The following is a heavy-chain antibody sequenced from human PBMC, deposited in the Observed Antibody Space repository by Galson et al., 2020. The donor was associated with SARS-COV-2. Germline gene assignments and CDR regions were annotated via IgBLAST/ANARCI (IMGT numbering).Heavy chain of an antibody. CDR1: GFSFSSYA. Sequence: GESLKISCAASGFSFSSYAMNWVRQAPGKGLEWVSSISGSGGSTYYADSVKGRFTISRDNSKNTLYLQMNSLRAEDTAVYFCAKDDPNYYGTGSFYTGFDSWGQGTLVTVSS. CDR2: ISGSGGST. CDR3: AKDDPNYYGTGSFYTGFDS. D-gene: IGHD3-10*01. V-gene: IGHV3-23*01. J-gene: IGHJ4*02.